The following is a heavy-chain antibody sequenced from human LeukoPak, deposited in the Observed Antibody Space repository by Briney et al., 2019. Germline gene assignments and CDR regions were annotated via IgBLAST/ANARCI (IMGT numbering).Heavy chain of an antibody. D-gene: IGHD6-19*01. Sequence: GGSLRLSCAASGFTFSSYGMHWVRQAPGKGLEWVAFIRYDGSNKYYADSVKGRFTISRDNAKNSLYLQMNSLRAEDTAVYYCARVGIAVAGYYYYYMDVWGKGTTVTVSS. CDR2: IRYDGSNK. CDR1: GFTFSSYG. V-gene: IGHV3-30*02. J-gene: IGHJ6*03. CDR3: ARVGIAVAGYYYYYMDV.